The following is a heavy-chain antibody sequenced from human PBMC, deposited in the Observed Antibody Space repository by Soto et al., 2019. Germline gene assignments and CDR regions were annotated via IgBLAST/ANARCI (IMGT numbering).Heavy chain of an antibody. V-gene: IGHV2-5*02. D-gene: IGHD6-19*01. J-gene: IGHJ4*02. CDR1: GFSLSSTRVA. CDR2: IYWDDDK. Sequence: QITLKESGPTLVKPTQTLTLTCTFSGFSLSSTRVAVGWIRQPPGKALEWLALIYWDDDKRYSPFLKSRLTINKDTSTSQVVLTMTNMDPVDTATYYCAHSVVAGLGYYFDYWGQGTLVTVSS. CDR3: AHSVVAGLGYYFDY.